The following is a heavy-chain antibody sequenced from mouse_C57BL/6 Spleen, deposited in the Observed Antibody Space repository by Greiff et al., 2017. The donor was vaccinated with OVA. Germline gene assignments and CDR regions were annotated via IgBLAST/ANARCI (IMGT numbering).Heavy chain of an antibody. CDR3: ARLGSRDWFAY. Sequence: EVKLMESGGDLVKPGGSLKLSCAASGFTFSSYGMSWVRQTPDKRLEWVATISSGGSYTYYPDSVKGRFTISRDNAKNTLYLQMSSLKSEDTAMYYCARLGSRDWFAYWGQGTLVTVSA. J-gene: IGHJ3*01. CDR2: ISSGGSYT. D-gene: IGHD1-1*01. CDR1: GFTFSSYG. V-gene: IGHV5-6*01.